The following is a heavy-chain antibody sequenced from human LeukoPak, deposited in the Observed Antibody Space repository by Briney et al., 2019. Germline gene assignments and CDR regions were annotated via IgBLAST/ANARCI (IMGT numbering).Heavy chain of an antibody. V-gene: IGHV1-69*05. D-gene: IGHD3-10*01. CDR2: IIPIFGTA. CDR3: ATHGYYYGSGSNYTPLV. CDR1: GGTFSSYA. J-gene: IGHJ6*04. Sequence: GASVKVSCKASGGTFSSYAISWVRQAPGQGLEWMGGIIPIFGTANYAQKFQGRVTITTDESTSTAYMELSSLRSEDTAVYYCATHGYYYGSGSNYTPLVWGKGTTVTVSS.